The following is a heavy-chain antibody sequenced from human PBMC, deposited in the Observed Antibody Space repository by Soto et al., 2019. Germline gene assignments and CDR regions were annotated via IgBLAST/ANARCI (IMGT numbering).Heavy chain of an antibody. J-gene: IGHJ6*02. V-gene: IGHV1-2*02. CDR2: INPKFGDT. Sequence: QVQLVQSGAEVKEPGDSVRVSCEASGYTFTAYYIHWVRQAPGQGLEWMGWINPKFGDTTYAQDFQGRVSMTRDMSMSTVYMDLSRLTSDDTAIDYCARNMDYYYGPGSGNGHGFWGQGTTVTVFS. D-gene: IGHD3-10*01. CDR1: GYTFTAYY. CDR3: ARNMDYYYGPGSGNGHGF.